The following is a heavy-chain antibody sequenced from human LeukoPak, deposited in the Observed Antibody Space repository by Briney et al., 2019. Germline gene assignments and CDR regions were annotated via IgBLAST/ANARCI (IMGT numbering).Heavy chain of an antibody. V-gene: IGHV1-69*13. D-gene: IGHD1-20*01. J-gene: IGHJ4*02. CDR2: IIPIFGTA. Sequence: ASVKVSCKVSVYTLTELCMHWVRQAPGQGLEWMGGIIPIFGTANYAQKFQGRVTITADESTSTAYMELSSLRSEDTAVYYCARSQNLITGTTHFDYWGQGTLVTVSS. CDR1: VYTLTELC. CDR3: ARSQNLITGTTHFDY.